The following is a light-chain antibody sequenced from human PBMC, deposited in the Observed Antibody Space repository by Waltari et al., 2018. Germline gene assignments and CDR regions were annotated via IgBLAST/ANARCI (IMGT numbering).Light chain of an antibody. CDR2: VNSDGSH. CDR3: QTGGHGTWV. Sequence: QLVLTQSPSASASLGASVRLTCTLDSGHSSNIIAWHQQQPEKGPRYLMKVNSDGSHSKGDGIPDVFSGSGSGAERYLTISSVQSEDEADYYCQTGGHGTWVFGGGTKLTVL. J-gene: IGLJ3*02. CDR1: SGHSSNI. V-gene: IGLV4-69*01.